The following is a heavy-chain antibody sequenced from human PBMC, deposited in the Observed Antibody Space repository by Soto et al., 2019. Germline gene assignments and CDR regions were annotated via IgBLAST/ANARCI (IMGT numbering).Heavy chain of an antibody. CDR3: AFLFGDYSNYYYYYYGMDV. Sequence: AVKVSCKGSGGTFSSYAISWVRQAPGQGLEWMGGIIPIFGTANYAQKFQGRVTITADKSTSTAYMELSSLRSEDTAVYYCAFLFGDYSNYYYYYYGMDVWGQGTTVTVSS. CDR1: GGTFSSYA. V-gene: IGHV1-69*06. J-gene: IGHJ6*02. CDR2: IIPIFGTA. D-gene: IGHD4-4*01.